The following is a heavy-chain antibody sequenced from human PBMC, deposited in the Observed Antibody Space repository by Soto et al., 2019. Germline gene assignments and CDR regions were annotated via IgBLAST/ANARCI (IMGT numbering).Heavy chain of an antibody. CDR1: GYTFTSYY. CDR2: INPSGGST. Sequence: QVQLVQSGAEVKKPGASVKVSCKASGYTFTSYYMHWVRQAPGHGLEWMGIINPSGGSTSYAQKFTGRVTMTRDTSTSSVYMELISLRSEDTAVYYCARDYIGGATGYDSWGQGTLVTVSS. V-gene: IGHV1-46*01. CDR3: ARDYIGGATGYDS. D-gene: IGHD1-26*01. J-gene: IGHJ4*02.